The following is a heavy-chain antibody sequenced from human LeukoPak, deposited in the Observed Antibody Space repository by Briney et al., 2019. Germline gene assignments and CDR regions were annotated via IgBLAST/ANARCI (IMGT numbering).Heavy chain of an antibody. Sequence: PSETLSLTCTVSGGSISSYYWSWIRQPAGKGLEWIGRIYTSGSTNYNPSLKSRVTISVDKSKNQFSLKLSSVTAADTAVYYCARDREVRYSGYDLGYYFDYWGQGTLVTVSS. CDR1: GGSISSYY. CDR2: IYTSGST. CDR3: ARDREVRYSGYDLGYYFDY. D-gene: IGHD5-12*01. J-gene: IGHJ4*02. V-gene: IGHV4-4*07.